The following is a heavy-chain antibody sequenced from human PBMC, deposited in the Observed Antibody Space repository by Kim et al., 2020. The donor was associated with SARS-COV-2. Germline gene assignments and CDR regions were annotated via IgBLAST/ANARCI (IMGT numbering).Heavy chain of an antibody. D-gene: IGHD2-2*01. CDR2: IIPIFGTA. J-gene: IGHJ6*02. CDR1: GGTFSSYA. CDR3: ARVGWGYCSSTSCYGALHYYYGMDV. V-gene: IGHV1-69*13. Sequence: SVKVSCKASGGTFSSYAISWVRQAPGQGLEWMGGIIPIFGTANYAQKFQGRVTITADESTSTAYMELSSLRSEDTAVYYCARVGWGYCSSTSCYGALHYYYGMDVWGQGTTVTVSS.